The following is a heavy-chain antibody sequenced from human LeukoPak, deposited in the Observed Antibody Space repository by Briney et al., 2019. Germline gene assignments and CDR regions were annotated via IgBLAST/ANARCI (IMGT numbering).Heavy chain of an antibody. CDR1: GGFISSGGYS. CDR3: ARTIPNILTGYFPNWFDP. D-gene: IGHD3-9*01. Sequence: SQTLSLTCAVSGGFISSGGYSWSWIRQPPGKGLEWIGYIYHSGSTYYNPSLKSRVTISVDRSKNQFSLKLSSVTAADTAVYYCARTIPNILTGYFPNWFDPWGQGTLVTVSS. CDR2: IYHSGST. V-gene: IGHV4-30-2*01. J-gene: IGHJ5*02.